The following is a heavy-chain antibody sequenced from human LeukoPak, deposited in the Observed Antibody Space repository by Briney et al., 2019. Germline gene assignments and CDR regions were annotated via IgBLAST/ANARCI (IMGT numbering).Heavy chain of an antibody. CDR3: ARGNILTGYYFDF. Sequence: SETLSLTCAVYGVSITGYYWSWLRQTPGRGLEWVGEIHYTGATSYNPSLKSRATISTDTSKNQFSLRLSSVTAADTAVYYCARGNILTGYYFDFWGQGALVTVSS. CDR2: IHYTGAT. V-gene: IGHV4-34*01. CDR1: GVSITGYY. D-gene: IGHD3-9*01. J-gene: IGHJ4*02.